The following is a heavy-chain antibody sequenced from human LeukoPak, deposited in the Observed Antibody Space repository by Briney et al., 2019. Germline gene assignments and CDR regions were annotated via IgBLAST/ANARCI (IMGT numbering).Heavy chain of an antibody. J-gene: IGHJ6*03. V-gene: IGHV3-30*04. D-gene: IGHD6-6*01. CDR3: AREGQLMYYYYYMDV. CDR1: GFTFSSYA. CDR2: ISYDGSNK. Sequence: GGSLRLSCAASGFTFSSYAMHWVRQAPGKGLEWVAVISYDGSNKYYADSVKGRFTISRDNSKNTLYLQMNSLRAEDTAVYYCAREGQLMYYYYYMDVWGKGTTVTVSS.